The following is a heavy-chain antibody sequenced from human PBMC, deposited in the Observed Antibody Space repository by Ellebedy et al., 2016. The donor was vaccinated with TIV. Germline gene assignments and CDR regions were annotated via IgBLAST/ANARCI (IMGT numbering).Heavy chain of an antibody. CDR2: ISYDGSNK. D-gene: IGHD5-12*01. J-gene: IGHJ4*02. CDR1: GFTFSSYG. Sequence: GESLKISCAASGFTFSSYGMHWVRQAPGKGLEWVAVISYDGSNKYYADSVKGRFTISRDNSKNTLYLQMNSLRAEDTAVYYCARIQRVDIVATGDYWGQGTLVTVSS. V-gene: IGHV3-30*03. CDR3: ARIQRVDIVATGDY.